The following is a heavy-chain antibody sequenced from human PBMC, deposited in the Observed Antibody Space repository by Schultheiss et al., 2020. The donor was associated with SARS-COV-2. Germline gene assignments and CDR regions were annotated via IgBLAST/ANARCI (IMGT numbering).Heavy chain of an antibody. V-gene: IGHV3-23*01. CDR2: ISGSGGTT. D-gene: IGHD2/OR15-2a*01. CDR1: GFTFSRNA. J-gene: IGHJ4*02. Sequence: GGSLRLSCAASGFTFSRNAMTWVRQAPGKGLEWVSRISGSGGTTHYADSVEGRFTISRHTSKNTLYLQMNSLRAEDTAVYYCTTLRFPDYWGQGTLVTVSS. CDR3: TTLRFPDY.